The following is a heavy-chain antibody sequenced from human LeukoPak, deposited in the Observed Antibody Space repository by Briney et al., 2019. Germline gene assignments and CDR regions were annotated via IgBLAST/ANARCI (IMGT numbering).Heavy chain of an antibody. D-gene: IGHD3-9*01. CDR1: GFTFDDYA. V-gene: IGHV3-9*01. J-gene: IGHJ3*02. Sequence: GRSLRLSCAASGFTFDDYAMHWVRQAPRKGPEWVSGISWNSGSIGYADSVKARFTISRDNAKNSLYLQMHSLRAEDTALYYCAKGFDWSNDAFDIWGQGTMVTVSS. CDR3: AKGFDWSNDAFDI. CDR2: ISWNSGSI.